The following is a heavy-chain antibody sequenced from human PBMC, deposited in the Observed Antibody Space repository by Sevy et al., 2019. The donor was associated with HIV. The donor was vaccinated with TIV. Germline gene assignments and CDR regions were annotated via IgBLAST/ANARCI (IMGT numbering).Heavy chain of an antibody. CDR3: ARMGDYYDSSGYDPLKF. D-gene: IGHD3-22*01. Sequence: ASVKVSCKASGYTFTAYYIHWVRQAPGQGLEWMGWINPNSGGTYFAKKFQDSVTLTTDTSVNTDYMELRSLRFDDTAVYYCARMGDYYDSSGYDPLKFWGQGTLVTVSS. CDR1: GYTFTAYY. V-gene: IGHV1-2*02. CDR2: INPNSGGT. J-gene: IGHJ4*02.